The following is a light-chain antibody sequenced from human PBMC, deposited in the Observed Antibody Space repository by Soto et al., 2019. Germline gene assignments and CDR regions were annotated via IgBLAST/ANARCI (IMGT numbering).Light chain of an antibody. J-gene: IGLJ3*02. CDR2: GDS. Sequence: QSVLTQPPSVSGAAGQRVTISCTGSSSNIGAGFDVSWYQQLPGTAPKLLIFGDSNRPSGVTDRFSGSKSGASASLAISGLQAEDEADYYCQSYDSSLRGSVFGGGTKVTVL. CDR1: SSNIGAGFD. V-gene: IGLV1-40*01. CDR3: QSYDSSLRGSV.